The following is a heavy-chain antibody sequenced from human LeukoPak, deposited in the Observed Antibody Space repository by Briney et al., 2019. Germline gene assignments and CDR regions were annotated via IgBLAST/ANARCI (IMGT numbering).Heavy chain of an antibody. V-gene: IGHV3-48*03. D-gene: IGHD3-22*01. Sequence: PGGSLRLSCAASGFTFNSYEMNWVRQAPGKGLEWVSYISSSGSTIYYADSVKGRFTISRDNAKNSLYLQMNSLRAEDTAVYYCARGPQGGYDSSGYSPPPRYFDYWGQGTLVTVS. CDR1: GFTFNSYE. CDR3: ARGPQGGYDSSGYSPPPRYFDY. CDR2: ISSSGSTI. J-gene: IGHJ4*02.